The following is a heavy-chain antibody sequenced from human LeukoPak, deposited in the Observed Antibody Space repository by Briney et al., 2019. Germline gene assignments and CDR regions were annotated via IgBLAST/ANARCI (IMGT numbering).Heavy chain of an antibody. CDR1: GFTFSSYS. CDR2: ISSSSSYI. V-gene: IGHV3-21*01. J-gene: IGHJ3*02. D-gene: IGHD3-22*01. Sequence: PGGSLRLSCAASGFTFSSYSMNWLRQAPGKGLEWVSSISSSSSYIYYADSVKGRFTISRDNAKNSLYLQMNSPRAEDTAVYYCARDSGYYDSSGYYPLNDAFDIWGQGTMVTVSS. CDR3: ARDSGYYDSSGYYPLNDAFDI.